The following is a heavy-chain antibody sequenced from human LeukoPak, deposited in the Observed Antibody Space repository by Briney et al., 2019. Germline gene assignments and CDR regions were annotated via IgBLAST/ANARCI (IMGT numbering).Heavy chain of an antibody. CDR1: GYTFTCYY. CDR2: MNPNSGNT. V-gene: IGHV1-8*02. CDR3: ARKARGYCSSTSCYGRNAFDI. D-gene: IGHD2-2*01. J-gene: IGHJ3*02. Sequence: GASVKVSCKASGYTFTCYYMHWVRQAPGQGLEWMGWMNPNSGNTGYAQKFQGRVTITRNTSISTDYMELSSLRSEDTAVYYCARKARGYCSSTSCYGRNAFDIWGQGTMVTVYS.